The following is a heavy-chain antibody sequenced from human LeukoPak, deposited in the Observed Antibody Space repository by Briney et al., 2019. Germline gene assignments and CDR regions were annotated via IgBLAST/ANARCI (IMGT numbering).Heavy chain of an antibody. Sequence: PGGSLRLSCAASGFTFSSYAMSWVRQAPVKGLEWVSAISGSGGSTYYADSVKGRFTISRDNSKNTLYLQMNSLRAEDTAVYYCAKDCSGGSCYLDYWGQGTLVTVSS. V-gene: IGHV3-23*01. J-gene: IGHJ4*02. CDR3: AKDCSGGSCYLDY. D-gene: IGHD2-15*01. CDR2: ISGSGGST. CDR1: GFTFSSYA.